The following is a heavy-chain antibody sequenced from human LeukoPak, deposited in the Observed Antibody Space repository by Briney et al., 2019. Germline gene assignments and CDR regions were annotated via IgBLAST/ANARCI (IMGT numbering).Heavy chain of an antibody. V-gene: IGHV4-39*07. CDR3: ARAAYSSGWLAY. Sequence: SETLSLTCTVSGGSISTSNYYWGWIRQPPGKGLEWIGNIFYSGSTYYSPSLRSRVTISLDTSRNQFSLKLSSVTAADTAVYYCARAAYSSGWLAYWGQGTLVTVSS. CDR2: IFYSGST. J-gene: IGHJ4*02. CDR1: GGSISTSNYY. D-gene: IGHD6-19*01.